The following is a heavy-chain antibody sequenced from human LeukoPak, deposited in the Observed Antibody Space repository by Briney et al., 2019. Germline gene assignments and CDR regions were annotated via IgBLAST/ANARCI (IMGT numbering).Heavy chain of an antibody. CDR2: INPNSGGT. Sequence: ASVKVSCKASGYTFTGYYMHWVRQAPGQGLEWMGWINPNSGGTNYAQKFQGWVTMTRDTSISTAYMELSRLRSDDTAVYYCARDRYGDYVDYYYGMDVWGQGTTVTVSS. CDR1: GYTFTGYY. D-gene: IGHD4-17*01. J-gene: IGHJ6*02. V-gene: IGHV1-2*04. CDR3: ARDRYGDYVDYYYGMDV.